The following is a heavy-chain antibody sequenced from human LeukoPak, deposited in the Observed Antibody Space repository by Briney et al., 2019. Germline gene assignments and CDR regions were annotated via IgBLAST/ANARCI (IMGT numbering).Heavy chain of an antibody. Sequence: GGSLRLSCAASGFTFSSYAMSWVRQAPGKGLEWVANIKQDGSENYYVDSVKGRFTISRDNAKNSLYLQMNSLRAEDTAVYYCTRLIWYFDYWGQGTLVTVSS. CDR1: GFTFSSYA. J-gene: IGHJ4*02. V-gene: IGHV3-7*01. CDR3: TRLIWYFDY. D-gene: IGHD2-15*01. CDR2: IKQDGSEN.